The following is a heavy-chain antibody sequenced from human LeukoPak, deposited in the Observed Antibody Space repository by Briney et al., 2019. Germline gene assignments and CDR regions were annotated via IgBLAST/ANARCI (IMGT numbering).Heavy chain of an antibody. J-gene: IGHJ4*02. CDR1: GYTFTSYG. CDR3: ATLAMYCSGGSCYGPHDYYDSSGYYFDY. Sequence: ASVKVSCKASGYTFTSYGISWVRQAPGQGLEWMGWISAYNGNTNYAQKFQGRVTMTGDTSTDTAYMELSSLRSEDTAVYYCATLAMYCSGGSCYGPHDYYDSSGYYFDYWGQGTLVTVSS. D-gene: IGHD2-15*01. V-gene: IGHV1-18*01. CDR2: ISAYNGNT.